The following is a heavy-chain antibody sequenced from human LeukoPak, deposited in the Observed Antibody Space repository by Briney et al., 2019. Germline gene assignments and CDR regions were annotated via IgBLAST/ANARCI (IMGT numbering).Heavy chain of an antibody. J-gene: IGHJ6*04. CDR1: GFNFSSYW. V-gene: IGHV3-74*01. CDR2: INTDGSST. Sequence: TGGSLTLSCAASGFNFSSYWMHWVRQAAGKGLVWVSRINTDGSSTSYADSVKGRFTISRDNAKNPLYLQMNSLRAEDTAVYYCARDWWVSVSGDVWGKGTTVTVSS. CDR3: ARDWWVSVSGDV. D-gene: IGHD2-15*01.